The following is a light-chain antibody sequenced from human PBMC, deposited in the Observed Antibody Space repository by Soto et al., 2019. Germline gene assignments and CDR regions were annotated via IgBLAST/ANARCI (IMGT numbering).Light chain of an antibody. CDR3: QQYNNWPLT. CDR1: QSVSSN. CDR2: GAS. V-gene: IGKV3-15*01. J-gene: IGKJ4*01. Sequence: EIVMTQSPATLSVSAGERATLSCRASQSVSSNLAWYQQQPGQAPRLLIYGASTRATGFPARFSGSGSGTEFTLTISSLQSEDFAVYYCQQYNNWPLTFGGGTKV.